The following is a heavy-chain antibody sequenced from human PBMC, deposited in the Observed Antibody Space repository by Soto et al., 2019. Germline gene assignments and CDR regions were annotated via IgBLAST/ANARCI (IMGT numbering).Heavy chain of an antibody. CDR3: ASGTTVETGSY. CDR1: GYTFTSYG. Sequence: QVQLVQSGAEVKKPGASVKVSCKASGYTFTSYGISWVRQAPGQGLEWMGWISAYNGNTNYAQKLQGRVTMTTDTSTSTASMELRSLRSDDTAGYDWASGTTVETGSYWGQGTLGTVSS. D-gene: IGHD4-17*01. J-gene: IGHJ4*02. CDR2: ISAYNGNT. V-gene: IGHV1-18*01.